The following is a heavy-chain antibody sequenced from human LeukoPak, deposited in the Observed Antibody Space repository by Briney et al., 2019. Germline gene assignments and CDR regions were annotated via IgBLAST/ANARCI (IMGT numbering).Heavy chain of an antibody. CDR3: ARKGRRYCSGGSCYSVLGGGGIDY. D-gene: IGHD2-15*01. J-gene: IGHJ4*02. Sequence: SETLSLNCTVSGGSISSSSYYWGWIRQPPGKGLEWIGSIYYSGSTYYNPSLKSRVTISVDTSKNQFSLKLSSVTAADTAVYYCARKGRRYCSGGSCYSVLGGGGIDYWGQGTLVTVSS. CDR2: IYYSGST. CDR1: GGSISSSSYY. V-gene: IGHV4-39*07.